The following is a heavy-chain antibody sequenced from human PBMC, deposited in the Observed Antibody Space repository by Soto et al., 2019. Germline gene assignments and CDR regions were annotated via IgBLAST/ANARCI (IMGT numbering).Heavy chain of an antibody. Sequence: SETLSLTCAVYGGSFSGYYWSWIRQPPGKGLEWIGEINHSGSTNYNPSLKSRVTISVDTSKNQFSLKLSPVTAADTAVYYCARGIIVVVPAAMSHYYYGMDVWGQGTTVTGSS. J-gene: IGHJ6*02. D-gene: IGHD2-2*01. CDR3: ARGIIVVVPAAMSHYYYGMDV. CDR2: INHSGST. V-gene: IGHV4-34*01. CDR1: GGSFSGYY.